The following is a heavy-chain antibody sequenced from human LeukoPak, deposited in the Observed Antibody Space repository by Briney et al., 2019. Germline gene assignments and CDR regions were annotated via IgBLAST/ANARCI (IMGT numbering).Heavy chain of an antibody. Sequence: GGSLRLSCAASGFTFSSYSMNWVRQAPGKGLEWVSSISSSSSYIYYADSVKGRFTISRDNAKNSLYLQMNSLRAEDTAVYYCARDYRTIAVAEVPLDYWGQGTLVTVSS. CDR2: ISSSSSYI. J-gene: IGHJ4*02. D-gene: IGHD6-19*01. CDR1: GFTFSSYS. CDR3: ARDYRTIAVAEVPLDY. V-gene: IGHV3-21*01.